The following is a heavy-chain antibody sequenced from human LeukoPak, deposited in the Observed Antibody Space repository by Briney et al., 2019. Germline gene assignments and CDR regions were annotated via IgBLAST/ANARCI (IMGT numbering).Heavy chain of an antibody. D-gene: IGHD6-13*01. CDR2: INPNSGDT. Sequence: ASVKVSCKASGYTFTGYYMHWVRQAPGQGLEWMGWINPNSGDTNYAQKFQGRVTMTRDTSINTAYMELSRLRSDDTAVYYCAGQGIAAAGSFDYWGQGTLVTVSS. CDR3: AGQGIAAAGSFDY. J-gene: IGHJ4*02. CDR1: GYTFTGYY. V-gene: IGHV1-2*02.